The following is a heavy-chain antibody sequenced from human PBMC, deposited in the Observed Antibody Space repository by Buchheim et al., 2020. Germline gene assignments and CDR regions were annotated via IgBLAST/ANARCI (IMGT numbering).Heavy chain of an antibody. CDR2: IKPDGSQK. CDR1: GFTFSTYW. Sequence: EVQLVESGGGLVQPGGSLRLSCAASGFTFSTYWMSWVRQAPGKGLEWVANIKPDGSQKYYVDSVEGRFTISRDSAKNSLYLQMNSLRAEDTAVYYCARVVVGASFDYWGQGTL. J-gene: IGHJ4*02. V-gene: IGHV3-7*01. D-gene: IGHD2-2*01. CDR3: ARVVVGASFDY.